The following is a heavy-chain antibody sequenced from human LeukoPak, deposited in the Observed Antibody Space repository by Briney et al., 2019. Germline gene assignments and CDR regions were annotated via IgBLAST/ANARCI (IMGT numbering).Heavy chain of an antibody. V-gene: IGHV3-23*01. J-gene: IGHJ3*02. CDR1: GFTFSSYA. CDR2: ISGSGGST. D-gene: IGHD2-15*01. CDR3: AKAGGCSGGSCYWKDAFDI. Sequence: GGSLRLSCAASGFTFSSYAMSWVRQAPGKGLEWVSAISGSGGSTYYADSVKGRFTISRDNSKNTLYLQMNSLRAEDTAVYYCAKAGGCSGGSCYWKDAFDIWGQGTMVTVSS.